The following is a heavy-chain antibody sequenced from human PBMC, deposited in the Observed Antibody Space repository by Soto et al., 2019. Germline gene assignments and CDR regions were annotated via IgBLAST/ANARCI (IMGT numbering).Heavy chain of an antibody. V-gene: IGHV1-69*01. CDR1: GGTLNNYL. CDR3: ARGGVDTITFDY. CDR2: IMPMFGTS. Sequence: QVQLVQSGAEVKKPGSSVKVSCKASGGTLNNYLITWVRQAPGQGLEWMGEIMPMFGTSNSAQKFQGRIWSTAVESPSTAYMELSSLRSEDTAVYYCARGGVDTITFDYCGLGTLSAASS. D-gene: IGHD5-12*01. J-gene: IGHJ4*02.